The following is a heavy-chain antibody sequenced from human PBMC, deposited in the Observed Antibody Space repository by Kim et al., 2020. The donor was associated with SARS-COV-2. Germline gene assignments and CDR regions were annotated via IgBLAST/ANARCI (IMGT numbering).Heavy chain of an antibody. CDR1: GFTFSSYG. V-gene: IGHV3-30*18. CDR2: ISYDTNNK. Sequence: GGSLRLSCAASGFTFSSYGIHWVRQAPGKGLEWVALISYDTNNKYYADSVRGRFTVSRDNSKNTAYLQMSSLRAEDTAVYYCAKGIAAAGALTYYYHGMDVWGQGTTVTVSS. J-gene: IGHJ6*02. D-gene: IGHD6-13*01. CDR3: AKGIAAAGALTYYYHGMDV.